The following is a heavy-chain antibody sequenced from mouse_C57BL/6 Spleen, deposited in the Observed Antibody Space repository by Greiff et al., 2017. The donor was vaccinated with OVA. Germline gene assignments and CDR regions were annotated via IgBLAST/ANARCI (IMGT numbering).Heavy chain of an antibody. V-gene: IGHV1-69*01. J-gene: IGHJ2*01. Sequence: QVQLQQPGAELVMPGASVKLSCKASGYTFTSYWMHWVKQRPGQGLEWIGEIEPSDSYTNYNQKFKGKSTLTVDKSSSTAYMQLSSLTSEDSAVYYCARRGVVASFDYWGQGTTLTVSS. CDR1: GYTFTSYW. CDR3: ARRGVVASFDY. D-gene: IGHD1-1*01. CDR2: IEPSDSYT.